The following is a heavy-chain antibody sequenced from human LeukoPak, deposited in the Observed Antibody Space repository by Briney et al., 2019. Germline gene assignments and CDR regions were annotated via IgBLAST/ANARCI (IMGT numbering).Heavy chain of an antibody. CDR2: IYYSGST. CDR3: ARDRAYNWNDVGDY. J-gene: IGHJ4*02. D-gene: IGHD1-20*01. Sequence: SETLSLTCTVSGGSISSSSYYWGWIRQPPGKGLEWIGSIYYSGSTYYNPSLKSRVTISVDTSKNQFSLKLSSVTAADTAVYYCARDRAYNWNDVGDYWGQGTLVTVSS. V-gene: IGHV4-39*02. CDR1: GGSISSSSYY.